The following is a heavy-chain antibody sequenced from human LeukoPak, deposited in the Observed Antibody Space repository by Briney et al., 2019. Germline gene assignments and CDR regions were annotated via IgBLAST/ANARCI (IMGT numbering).Heavy chain of an antibody. V-gene: IGHV3-11*01. CDR2: ISGRSYSM. CDR3: ARGKRSYDS. CDR1: GFTFSDYY. J-gene: IGHJ4*02. Sequence: GGSLRLSCVASGFTFSDYYMTWIRQTPGKGLEWLSYISGRSYSMYYAESVKGGFTISRDNSNNSLYLHLNFLRVEDTAIYYCARGKRSYDSWGQGTLVTVSS.